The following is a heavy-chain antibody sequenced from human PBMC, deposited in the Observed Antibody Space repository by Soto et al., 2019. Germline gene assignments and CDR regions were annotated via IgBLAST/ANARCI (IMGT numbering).Heavy chain of an antibody. CDR3: ARAYDFWSGYYTGYYYYGMDV. V-gene: IGHV1-2*04. J-gene: IGHJ6*02. CDR2: INPNSGGT. Sequence: GASVKVSCKASGYTFTGYYMHWVRQAPGQGLEWMGWINPNSGGTNYAQKFQGWVTMTRDTSISTAYMELSRLRSDDTAVYYCARAYDFWSGYYTGYYYYGMDVWGQGTTVTVSS. CDR1: GYTFTGYY. D-gene: IGHD3-3*01.